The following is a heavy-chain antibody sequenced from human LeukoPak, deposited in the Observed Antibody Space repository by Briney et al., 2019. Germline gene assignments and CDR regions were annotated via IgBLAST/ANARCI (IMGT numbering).Heavy chain of an antibody. CDR2: IIPILGIA. Sequence: SVKVSCKASGGTFSSYAISWVRQAPGQVLEWMGRIIPILGIANYAQKFQGRVTITADKSTSTAYMELSSLRSEDTAVYYCARGGHYYDSSGPTFDYWGQGTLVTVSS. CDR3: ARGGHYYDSSGPTFDY. D-gene: IGHD3-22*01. CDR1: GGTFSSYA. V-gene: IGHV1-69*04. J-gene: IGHJ4*02.